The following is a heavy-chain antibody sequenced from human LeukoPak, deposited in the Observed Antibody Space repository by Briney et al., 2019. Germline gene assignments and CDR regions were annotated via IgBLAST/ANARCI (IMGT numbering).Heavy chain of an antibody. CDR2: ISAYNDNT. CDR3: ARQNYYGSGNYFDY. V-gene: IGHV1-18*01. J-gene: IGHJ4*02. Sequence: ASVKVSCKASGYTFTSYDISWVRQAPGQGLEWMGWISAYNDNTSYAQNLQGRVTMTTDTSTSAAYMELRSLRSDDTAVYYCARQNYYGSGNYFDYWGQGTLVTVSS. D-gene: IGHD3-10*01. CDR1: GYTFTSYD.